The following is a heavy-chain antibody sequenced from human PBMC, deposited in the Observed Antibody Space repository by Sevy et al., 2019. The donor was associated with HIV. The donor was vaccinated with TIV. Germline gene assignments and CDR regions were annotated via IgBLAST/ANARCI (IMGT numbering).Heavy chain of an antibody. J-gene: IGHJ4*02. D-gene: IGHD3-3*01. V-gene: IGHV3-30*18. Sequence: GGSLRLSCAASGFTFSSYGLHWVRQAPGKGLEWVAVISYDGSNKYYADSVKGRFTISRDNSKNTLYLQMNSLRAEDTAVYYCAKVRDFWSGYLLDYWGQGTLVTVSS. CDR3: AKVRDFWSGYLLDY. CDR1: GFTFSSYG. CDR2: ISYDGSNK.